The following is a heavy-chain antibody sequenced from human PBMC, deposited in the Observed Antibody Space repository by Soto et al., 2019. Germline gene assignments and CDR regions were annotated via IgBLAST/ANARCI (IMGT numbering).Heavy chain of an antibody. Sequence: GSLRLSCAASGFTFSSYGMHWVRQAPGKGLEWVAVISYDGSNKYYADSVKGRFTISRDNSKNTLYLQMNSLRAEDTAVYYCAKDRRGVMDVWGQGTTVTVSS. CDR2: ISYDGSNK. V-gene: IGHV3-30*18. CDR1: GFTFSSYG. J-gene: IGHJ6*02. CDR3: AKDRRGVMDV. D-gene: IGHD3-10*01.